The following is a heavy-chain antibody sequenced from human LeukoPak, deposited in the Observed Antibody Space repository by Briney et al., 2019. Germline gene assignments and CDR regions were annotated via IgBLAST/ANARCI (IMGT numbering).Heavy chain of an antibody. Sequence: GGSLRLSCAASGFTFGSYAMHWVRQAPGKGLEYVSAISSNGGRTYYADSVKGRFSISRDNSKNTLYLQMSSLRAENTAVYHCVKEAGSGSYLTDAFDIWGQGTMVTVSS. CDR2: ISSNGGRT. CDR3: VKEAGSGSYLTDAFDI. D-gene: IGHD3-10*01. V-gene: IGHV3-64D*06. CDR1: GFTFGSYA. J-gene: IGHJ3*02.